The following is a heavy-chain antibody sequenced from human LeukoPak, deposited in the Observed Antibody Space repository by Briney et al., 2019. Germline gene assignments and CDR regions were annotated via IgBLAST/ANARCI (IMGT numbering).Heavy chain of an antibody. Sequence: SETLSLTYAVYGGSFSGYYWSWIRQPPGKGLEWIGEINHSGSTNYNPSLKSRVTISVDTSKNQFSLKLSSVTAADTAVYYCARGAKGYRQQLVQYYFDYWGQGTLVTVSS. V-gene: IGHV4-34*01. CDR3: ARGAKGYRQQLVQYYFDY. J-gene: IGHJ4*02. CDR2: INHSGST. D-gene: IGHD6-13*01. CDR1: GGSFSGYY.